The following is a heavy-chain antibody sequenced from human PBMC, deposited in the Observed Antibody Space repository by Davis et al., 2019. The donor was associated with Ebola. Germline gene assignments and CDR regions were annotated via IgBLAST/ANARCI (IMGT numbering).Heavy chain of an antibody. CDR2: IRSKANSYAT. J-gene: IGHJ4*02. V-gene: IGHV3-73*01. Sequence: PGGSLRLSCAASGSTFSGSAMHWVRQASGKGLEWVGRIRSKANSYATAYAASVKGRFTISRDDSKNTAYLQMNSLKTEDTAVYYCTSSLWFRELEIDYWGQGTLVTVSS. CDR1: GSTFSGSA. CDR3: TSSLWFRELEIDY. D-gene: IGHD3-10*01.